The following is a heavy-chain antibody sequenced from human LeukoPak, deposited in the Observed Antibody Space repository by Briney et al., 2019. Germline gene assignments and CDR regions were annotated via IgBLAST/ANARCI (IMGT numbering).Heavy chain of an antibody. CDR3: ARGGRFPCDY. Sequence: AETLSLICSVSGGSISSYYWSWMRQPPGTALEWIGYIYYSGSTNYNPSLKSRVTISVDTSKNQCSLKLSSVTAADTAVYYCARGGRFPCDYWGQGTLVTVSS. D-gene: IGHD2-21*01. CDR1: GGSISSYY. J-gene: IGHJ4*02. V-gene: IGHV4-59*01. CDR2: IYYSGST.